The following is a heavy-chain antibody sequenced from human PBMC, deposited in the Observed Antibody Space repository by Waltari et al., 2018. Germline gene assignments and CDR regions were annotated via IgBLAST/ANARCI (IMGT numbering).Heavy chain of an antibody. CDR2: VYATGST. Sequence: QVQLQELGPGLVKPSETPSLTCNVSGGSISSYYWSWIRQPAGKGLEWIGRVYATGSTHYNPSLKSRVTMSLDTSKNLFSLKLSSVTAADTAVYYCATGPRYDNYGWFDPWGQGTLVTVSS. CDR3: ATGPRYDNYGWFDP. J-gene: IGHJ5*02. D-gene: IGHD4-17*01. CDR1: GGSISSYY. V-gene: IGHV4-4*07.